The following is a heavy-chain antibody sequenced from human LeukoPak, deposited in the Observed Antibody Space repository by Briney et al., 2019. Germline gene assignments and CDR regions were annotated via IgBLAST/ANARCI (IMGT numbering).Heavy chain of an antibody. J-gene: IGHJ4*02. Sequence: GGSLRLSCAASGFTFSSYAMHWIRQAPGKGLELVAVISYDGSNKYYADSVKGRFTISRDNSKNTLYLQMNSLRAEDTAVYYCAREHIASFDYWGQGTLVTVSS. D-gene: IGHD6-13*01. V-gene: IGHV3-30*04. CDR3: AREHIASFDY. CDR1: GFTFSSYA. CDR2: ISYDGSNK.